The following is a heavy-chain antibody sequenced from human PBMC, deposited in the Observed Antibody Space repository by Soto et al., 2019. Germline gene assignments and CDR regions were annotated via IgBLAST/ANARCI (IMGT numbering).Heavy chain of an antibody. D-gene: IGHD5-18*01. CDR3: ARIPVDTSMIYWLDP. V-gene: IGHV4-61*08. J-gene: IGHJ5*02. CDR1: GGSVSSGDYY. CDR2: IYYSGNT. Sequence: SETLSLTCTVSGGSVSSGDYYWSWIRQPPGKGLEWIGYIYYSGNTNYDPSLKSRVIISVDTSKNLFSLKLTSVTAADTAVYYCARIPVDTSMIYWLDPWGQGTLVTVSS.